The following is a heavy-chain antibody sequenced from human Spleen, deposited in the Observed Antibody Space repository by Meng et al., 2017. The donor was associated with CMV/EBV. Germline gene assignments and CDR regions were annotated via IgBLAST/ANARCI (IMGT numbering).Heavy chain of an antibody. V-gene: IGHV1-18*01. D-gene: IGHD3-22*01. J-gene: IGHJ5*02. CDR3: AGDGTGYYDSSGYYWSPFDP. CDR2: ISAYNGNT. CDR1: GYTFTSYG. Sequence: ASVKVSCKASGYTFTSYGISWVRQAPGQGLEWMGWISAYNGNTNYAQKLQGRVTMTTDTSTSTAYMELRSLRSDDTAVYYCAGDGTGYYDSSGYYWSPFDPWGQGTLVTVSS.